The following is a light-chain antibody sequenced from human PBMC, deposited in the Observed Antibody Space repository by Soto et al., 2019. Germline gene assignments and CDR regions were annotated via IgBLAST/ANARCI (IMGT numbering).Light chain of an antibody. CDR2: RTS. CDR3: LQFISYPYT. J-gene: IGKJ2*01. CDR1: QSISTW. Sequence: DIQMTQSPSTLSASVGDRVTITCRASQSISTWLAWYQQKPGKAPKLLIYRTSSLESGVPSRFSGSGSGTEFTLTISSLQPDDFATYHCLQFISYPYTFGQGTNLEIK. V-gene: IGKV1-5*03.